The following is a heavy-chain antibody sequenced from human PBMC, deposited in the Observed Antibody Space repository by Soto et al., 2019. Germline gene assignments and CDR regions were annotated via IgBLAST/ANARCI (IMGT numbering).Heavy chain of an antibody. CDR2: IYWDDDK. Sequence: QITLKESGPTLVKPTQTLTLTCTFSGFSLSTSGVGVGWIRQPPGKALEWLALIYWDDDKRYSPSLKSRLTITKDTSKNQVVLTMTNMDPVDTATYYCAHSPSIRFLEWLRNLDAFDIWGQGTMVTVSS. CDR3: AHSPSIRFLEWLRNLDAFDI. J-gene: IGHJ3*02. D-gene: IGHD3-3*01. V-gene: IGHV2-5*02. CDR1: GFSLSTSGVG.